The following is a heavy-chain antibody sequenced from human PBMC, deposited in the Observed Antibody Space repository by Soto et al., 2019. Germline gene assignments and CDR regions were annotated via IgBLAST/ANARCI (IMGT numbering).Heavy chain of an antibody. CDR1: GYTFTSYY. CDR2: INPSGGST. D-gene: IGHD3-22*01. V-gene: IGHV1-46*01. J-gene: IGHJ6*02. CDR3: ARDQSFDRSYYYGIDF. Sequence: ASVKVSCKASGYTFTSYYMHWVRQAPGQGLEWMGIINPSGGSTSYAQKFQGRVTMTRDTSTSTVYMELSSLRSDDTAVYYCARDQSFDRSYYYGIDFWGQGTTVTAP.